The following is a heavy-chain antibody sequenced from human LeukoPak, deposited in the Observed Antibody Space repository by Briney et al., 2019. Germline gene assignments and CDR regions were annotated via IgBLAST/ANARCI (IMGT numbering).Heavy chain of an antibody. CDR3: AKEGATAMVTGDNYFDY. CDR1: GFTFSSYA. CDR2: ISGSGGST. Sequence: GGSLRLSCAASGFTFSSYAMSWVRQAPGKGLEWVSAISGSGGSTYYADSVKGRFTISRDNSKNTLYLQMNSLRAEDTAVYYCAKEGATAMVTGDNYFDYWGQGTLVTVSS. V-gene: IGHV3-23*01. J-gene: IGHJ4*02. D-gene: IGHD5-18*01.